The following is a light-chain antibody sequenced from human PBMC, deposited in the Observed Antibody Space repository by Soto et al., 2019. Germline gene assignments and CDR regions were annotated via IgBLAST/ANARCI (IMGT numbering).Light chain of an antibody. V-gene: IGLV2-14*01. J-gene: IGLJ2*01. CDR1: SSDVGGYNY. CDR3: SAYTGSSTLV. Sequence: QSALTQPASVSGSPGQSITISCTGTSSDVGGYNYVSWYQQYPGKAPKLMIYDVSNRPSGVSNRFSGSKSGNTASLTISGLQAEDEDDYYCSAYTGSSTLVFGGGTKLTVL. CDR2: DVS.